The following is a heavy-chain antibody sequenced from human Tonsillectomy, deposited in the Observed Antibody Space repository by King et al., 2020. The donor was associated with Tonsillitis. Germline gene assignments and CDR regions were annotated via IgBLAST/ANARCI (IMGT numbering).Heavy chain of an antibody. V-gene: IGHV3-23*04. Sequence: VQLVESGGGLVQPGGSLRLSCAASGFTFSSYAMSWVRQAPGKGLEWVSTISGSGGSTYYADSVKGRFTISRDNSKNTLYLQMNSLRAEDTAVYYCAKVEGGYYDSSGYQDYWGQGTLVTVPS. J-gene: IGHJ4*02. D-gene: IGHD3-22*01. CDR2: ISGSGGST. CDR3: AKVEGGYYDSSGYQDY. CDR1: GFTFSSYA.